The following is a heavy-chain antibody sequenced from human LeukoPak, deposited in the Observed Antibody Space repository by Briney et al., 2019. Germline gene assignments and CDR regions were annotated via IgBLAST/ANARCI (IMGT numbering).Heavy chain of an antibody. Sequence: GASVKVSCKASGYTFTSYTIHWVRQAPGQRLEWMGWINTGNGNTGYSQKFQGRVTVTTDTSASTAYMELSSLRSEHTAVYYCARCGYSDAWSCDHWGQGTLVTVSS. D-gene: IGHD5-18*01. CDR3: ARCGYSDAWSCDH. J-gene: IGHJ5*02. CDR2: INTGNGNT. CDR1: GYTFTSYT. V-gene: IGHV1-3*04.